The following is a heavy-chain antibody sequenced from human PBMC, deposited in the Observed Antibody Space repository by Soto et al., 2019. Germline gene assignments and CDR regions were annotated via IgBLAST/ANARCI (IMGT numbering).Heavy chain of an antibody. Sequence: GGSVRLSCAASGFTFSSYAMHWVRQAPGKXLEWVAVISYDGSNKYYADSVKGRFTISRDNSKNTLYLQMNSLRAEDTAVYYCARDVGYSSCWLGYYYYGTHVSCQGTTVTVSS. V-gene: IGHV3-30-3*01. CDR2: ISYDGSNK. CDR3: ARDVGYSSCWLGYYYYGTHV. CDR1: GFTFSSYA. J-gene: IGHJ6*02. D-gene: IGHD6-19*01.